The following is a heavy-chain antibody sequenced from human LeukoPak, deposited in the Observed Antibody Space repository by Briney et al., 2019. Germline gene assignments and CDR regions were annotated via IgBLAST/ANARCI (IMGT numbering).Heavy chain of an antibody. D-gene: IGHD6-13*01. V-gene: IGHV7-4-1*02. CDR3: ASVLRGYSSSWLDAFDI. CDR1: GYTFTSYA. Sequence: ASVKVSCKASGYTFTSYAMNWVRQAPGQGLEWMGWINTNTGNPTYAQGFTGRFVFSLDTSVSTAYLQISSLKAEDTAVYYCASVLRGYSSSWLDAFDIWGQGTMVTVSS. J-gene: IGHJ3*02. CDR2: INTNTGNP.